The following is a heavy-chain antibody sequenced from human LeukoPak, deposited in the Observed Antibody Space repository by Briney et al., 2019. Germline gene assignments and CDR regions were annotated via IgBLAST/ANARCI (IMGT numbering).Heavy chain of an antibody. V-gene: IGHV4-4*07. CDR2: IYTSGST. CDR1: GGSISSYY. Sequence: SETLSLTCTVSGGSISSYYWSWIRQPAGKGLEWIGRIYTSGSTSYNPSLKSRVTVLVDTSKKQFSLKLTSVTAADTAVYYCARVSALTGTFYWGQGTLVTVSS. D-gene: IGHD1-1*01. J-gene: IGHJ4*02. CDR3: ARVSALTGTFY.